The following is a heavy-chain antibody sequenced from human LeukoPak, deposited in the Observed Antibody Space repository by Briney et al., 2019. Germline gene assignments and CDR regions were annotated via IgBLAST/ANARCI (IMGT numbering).Heavy chain of an antibody. V-gene: IGHV4-34*01. J-gene: IGHJ3*02. D-gene: IGHD2-2*03. CDR1: GGSFSGYY. CDR2: IYYSGST. CDR3: ARGAGYCSSTSCYRVVFAFDI. Sequence: SETLSFTCAAYGGSFSGYYWSWIRQPPGKGLEWIGNIYYSGSTNYNPSLKSRVTISVDTSKNQFSLKLSSVTAADTAVYYCARGAGYCSSTSCYRVVFAFDIWGQGTMVTVSS.